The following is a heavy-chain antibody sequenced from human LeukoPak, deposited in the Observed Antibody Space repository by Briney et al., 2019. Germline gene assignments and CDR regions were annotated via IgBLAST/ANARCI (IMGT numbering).Heavy chain of an antibody. CDR2: IYHSGST. V-gene: IGHV4-38-2*01. CDR3: ARGYYDPHDY. CDR1: GYSIRSGYY. Sequence: PSETLSLTCAVSGYSIRSGYYWGGIRRPPGKGREGIGIIYHSGSTYYNPSLKSRVTISVDTSKNQFSLKLSSVTAADTAVYYCARGYYDPHDYWGQGTLVTVSS. D-gene: IGHD3-22*01. J-gene: IGHJ4*02.